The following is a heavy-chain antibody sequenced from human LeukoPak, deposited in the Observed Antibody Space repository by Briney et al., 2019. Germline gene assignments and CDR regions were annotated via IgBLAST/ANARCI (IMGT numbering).Heavy chain of an antibody. J-gene: IGHJ5*02. CDR2: INPKSGGT. CDR1: GYTFTDYY. CDR3: ATYPRYYYGSGSFNWFDP. D-gene: IGHD3-10*01. Sequence: ASVKVSCKASGYTFTDYYINWVRQAPGQGLEWIGWINPKSGGTKYAQKFQGRVTMTTDTSISTAYMELSRLRSDDTAVYYCATYPRYYYGSGSFNWFDPWGQGTLVTVSS. V-gene: IGHV1-2*02.